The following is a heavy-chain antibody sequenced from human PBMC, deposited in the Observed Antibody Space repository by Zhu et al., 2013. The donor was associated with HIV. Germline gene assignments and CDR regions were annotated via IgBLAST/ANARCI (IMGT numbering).Heavy chain of an antibody. V-gene: IGHV4-30-2*01. J-gene: IGHJ4*02. CDR1: GGSISSGGYS. Sequence: QVQLQESGSGLVKPSQTLSLTCAVSGGSISSGGYSWSWIRQPPGKGLEWIGYIYHSGSTYYNPSLKSRVTISVDRSKNQFSLKLSSVTAADTAVYYCASIWFGESVRRKYYFDYWGQGTLGHRLL. CDR2: IYHSGST. D-gene: IGHD3-10*01. CDR3: ASIWFGESVRRKYYFDY.